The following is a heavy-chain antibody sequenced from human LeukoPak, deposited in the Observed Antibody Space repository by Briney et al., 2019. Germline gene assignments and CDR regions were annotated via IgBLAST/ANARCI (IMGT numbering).Heavy chain of an antibody. CDR3: AREDY. J-gene: IGHJ4*02. Sequence: MSGGSLRLSCGVSEFTVSSNYMSWIRQPPGKGLEWIGYIYYSGSTNYNPSLKSRVTISVDTSKNQFSLKLSSVTAADTAVYYCAREDYWGQGTLVTVSS. V-gene: IGHV4-59*02. CDR2: IYYSGST. CDR1: EFTVSSNY.